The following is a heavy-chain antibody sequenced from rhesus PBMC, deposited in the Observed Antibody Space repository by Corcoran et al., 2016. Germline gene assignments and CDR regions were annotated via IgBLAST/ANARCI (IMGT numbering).Heavy chain of an antibody. Sequence: QLQLQESGPGLVKPSETLSLTCAVSGGSISSNFWSWIRQPPGKGLEWIGRISGSGGSTDYNPSLKSLVTILTDTSKNQFSLKLTSMTAADTAVYYCASGGYNCWTGYYLAYWGQGVLVTVSS. CDR2: ISGSGGST. CDR1: GGSISSNF. D-gene: IGHD3-3*01. CDR3: ASGGYNCWTGYYLAY. V-gene: IGHV4-173*01. J-gene: IGHJ4*01.